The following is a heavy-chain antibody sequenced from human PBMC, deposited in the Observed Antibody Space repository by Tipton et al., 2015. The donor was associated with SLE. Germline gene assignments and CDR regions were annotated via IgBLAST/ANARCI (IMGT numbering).Heavy chain of an antibody. CDR1: GFTFDDYA. D-gene: IGHD6-13*01. V-gene: IGHV3-9*03. Sequence: SLRLSCAASGFTFDDYAMHWVRQAPGKGLEWVSGISWNSGSIGYADSVKGRFTISRDNAKNSLYLQMNSLRAEDMALYYCASSSSWYGAHFDYWGQGTLVTVSS. CDR3: ASSSSWYGAHFDY. CDR2: ISWNSGSI. J-gene: IGHJ4*02.